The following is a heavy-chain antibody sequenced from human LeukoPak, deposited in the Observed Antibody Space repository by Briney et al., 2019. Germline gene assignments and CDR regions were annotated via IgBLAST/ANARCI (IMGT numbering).Heavy chain of an antibody. CDR1: GYTFTIYG. V-gene: IGHV1-18*01. J-gene: IGHJ4*02. D-gene: IGHD4-17*01. CDR3: ARDRWDYGEDFAY. Sequence: GASVKVSCKAFGYTFTIYGISWVRQAPGQGLEWMGWISAYNGNTDYAQKLQGRVTMTTDTSTSTTYMELRSLRSDDTAVYYCARDRWDYGEDFAYWGQGTLVTVSS. CDR2: ISAYNGNT.